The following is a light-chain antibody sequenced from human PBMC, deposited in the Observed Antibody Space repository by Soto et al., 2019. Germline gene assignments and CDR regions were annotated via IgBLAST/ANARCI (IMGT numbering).Light chain of an antibody. CDR2: RAS. V-gene: IGKV3-20*01. CDR1: QTVRTNY. J-gene: IGKJ4*01. CDR3: QQYSDSPLT. Sequence: EIVLTQSPGTLSLSPGERATLSCRASQTVRTNYLAWFQHKPGQAPRLLIYRASSRATGIPDRFSGSGSGTSVTLTIDRLEPEEFAVYFCQQYSDSPLTFGGETKVEIK.